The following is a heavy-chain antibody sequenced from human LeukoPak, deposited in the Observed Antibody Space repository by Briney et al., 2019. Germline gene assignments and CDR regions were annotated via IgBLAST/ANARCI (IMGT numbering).Heavy chain of an antibody. D-gene: IGHD1-1*01. J-gene: IGHJ6*03. CDR2: ISYDGSNK. V-gene: IGHV3-30*04. CDR3: ARDGAYWGTVYYYYMDV. Sequence: PGGSLRLSCAASGFTFSSYEMNWVRQAPGKGLEWVAVISYDGSNKYYADSVKGRFTISRDNSKNTLYLQMNSLRAEDTAVYYCARDGAYWGTVYYYYMDVWGKGTTVTVSS. CDR1: GFTFSSYE.